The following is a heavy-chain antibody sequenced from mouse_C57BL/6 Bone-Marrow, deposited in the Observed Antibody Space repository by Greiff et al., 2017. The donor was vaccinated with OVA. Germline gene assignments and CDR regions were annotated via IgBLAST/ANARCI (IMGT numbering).Heavy chain of an antibody. CDR1: GYTFTSYW. V-gene: IGHV1-64*01. Sequence: QVQLQQPGAELVKPGASVKLSCKASGYTFTSYWMHWVKQRPGQGLEWIGMIHPNSGSTNYNEKFKSKATLTVDKSSSTAYMQLSSLTSEDSAVYYCARRRSTMVTGVDYWGQGTTLTVSS. D-gene: IGHD2-2*01. CDR3: ARRRSTMVTGVDY. CDR2: IHPNSGST. J-gene: IGHJ2*01.